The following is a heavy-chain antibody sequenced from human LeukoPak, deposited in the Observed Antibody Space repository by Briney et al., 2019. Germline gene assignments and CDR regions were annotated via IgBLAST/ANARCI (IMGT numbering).Heavy chain of an antibody. D-gene: IGHD2-15*01. Sequence: GGSLRLSCAASGFTFSSYAMSWVRQAPGKGLEWVSAISGSGGSTYYGDSVKGPFTISRDNSKNPLYLQMNSLRAEDTAVYYCAKGSTKAYCSGGSCYRSIYYYMDVWGKGTTVTVSS. V-gene: IGHV3-23*01. CDR2: ISGSGGST. CDR1: GFTFSSYA. J-gene: IGHJ6*03. CDR3: AKGSTKAYCSGGSCYRSIYYYMDV.